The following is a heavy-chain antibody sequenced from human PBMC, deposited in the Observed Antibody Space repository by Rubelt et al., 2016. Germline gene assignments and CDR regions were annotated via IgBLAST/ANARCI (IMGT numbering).Heavy chain of an antibody. V-gene: IGHV1-2*06. Sequence: QVQLVQSGAEVKKPGASVKVSCKASGYTFTGYYMHWVRQAPGQGLEWVGRINPNSGGTNYAQKLQGRVTRTRETSITTAYMELSRLRSDDTAVFYCARESSSGWYIDYWGQGTLVTVSS. J-gene: IGHJ4*02. D-gene: IGHD6-19*01. CDR3: ARESSSGWYIDY. CDR1: GYTFTGYY. CDR2: INPNSGGT.